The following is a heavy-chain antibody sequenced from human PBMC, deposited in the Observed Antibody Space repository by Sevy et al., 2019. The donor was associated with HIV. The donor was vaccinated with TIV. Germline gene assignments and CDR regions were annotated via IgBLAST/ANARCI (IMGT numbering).Heavy chain of an antibody. CDR2: ISAYNGNT. J-gene: IGHJ3*02. Sequence: ASVKVSCKASGYTFTSYGISWVRQAPGQGLEWMGWISAYNGNTNYAQKLQGRVTMTTDTSTGTAYMELRSLRSDETAESYCARYSRGTVTTFQEVFDIWGQGTMFTVSS. D-gene: IGHD4-17*01. CDR3: ARYSRGTVTTFQEVFDI. V-gene: IGHV1-18*01. CDR1: GYTFTSYG.